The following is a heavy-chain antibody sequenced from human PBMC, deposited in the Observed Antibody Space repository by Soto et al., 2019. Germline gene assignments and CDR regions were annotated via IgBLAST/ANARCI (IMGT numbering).Heavy chain of an antibody. CDR2: IIPIFGTA. CDR1: GGTFSSYA. Sequence: QVQLVQSGAEVKKPGSSVKVSCKASGGTFSSYAISLVRQAPGQGLEWMGGIIPIFGTANYAQKFQGRVTITADESTSTADMELSSLRSEDTDVYYCARDRWVRPTLNPGNWFDPWGQGTLVTVSS. V-gene: IGHV1-69*01. D-gene: IGHD1-26*01. J-gene: IGHJ5*02. CDR3: ARDRWVRPTLNPGNWFDP.